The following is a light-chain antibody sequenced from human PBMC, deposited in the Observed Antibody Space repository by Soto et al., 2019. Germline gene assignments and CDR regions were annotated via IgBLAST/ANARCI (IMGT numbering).Light chain of an antibody. CDR1: SSNIGMNT. Sequence: QSVLTQPPSVSGTPGQRVTISCSGSSSNIGMNTVNWYQQLPGTAPKVLIHNNNQRPSGVPDRFSGSTSGTSASLAISGLQYEDEAAYYCGAWDGSLKGYVFGTGTKVTVL. CDR2: NNN. CDR3: GAWDGSLKGYV. J-gene: IGLJ1*01. V-gene: IGLV1-44*01.